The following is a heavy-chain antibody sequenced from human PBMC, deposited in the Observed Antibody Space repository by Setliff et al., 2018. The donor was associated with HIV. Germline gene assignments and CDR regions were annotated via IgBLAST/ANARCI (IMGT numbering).Heavy chain of an antibody. CDR3: ARDSGDDYSDYYYYGMDV. Sequence: ASVKVSCKVSGYTLTELSRHWVRQAPGKGLEWMGGFDPEDGNTIYAQKFQGRVTMTADTSTDTAYMELSSLRSEDTALYYCARDSGDDYSDYYYYGMDVWGQGTTVTVSS. D-gene: IGHD4-4*01. CDR2: FDPEDGNT. V-gene: IGHV1-24*01. J-gene: IGHJ6*02. CDR1: GYTLTELS.